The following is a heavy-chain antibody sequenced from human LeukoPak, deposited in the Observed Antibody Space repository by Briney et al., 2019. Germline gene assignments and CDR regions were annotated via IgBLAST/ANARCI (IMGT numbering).Heavy chain of an antibody. CDR1: GGSISSSTYH. Sequence: SETLSLTCTVSGGSISSSTYHWGWIRQPPGKGLEWIVSIYYTGSTYYTPSLKSRVTVSIDTSKNQFSLKLSSVTAADSAVYYCARDWGLYGGHPPGAFQHWGQGTLVTVSS. CDR3: ARDWGLYGGHPPGAFQH. D-gene: IGHD4-23*01. CDR2: IYYTGST. V-gene: IGHV4-39*07. J-gene: IGHJ1*01.